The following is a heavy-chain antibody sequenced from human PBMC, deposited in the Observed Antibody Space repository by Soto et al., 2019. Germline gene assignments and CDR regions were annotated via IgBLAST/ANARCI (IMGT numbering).Heavy chain of an antibody. J-gene: IGHJ6*03. CDR2: ISGTGDST. CDR3: AKYAGNYYHYYYMDV. V-gene: IGHV3-23*01. CDR1: EFTSSRYA. D-gene: IGHD6-13*01. Sequence: EVQLLESGGGLVQPGGSLRLSCAGSEFTSSRYALSWVRQAPGAGLEWVSGISGTGDSTYYADSVKGRFTVTRDNSKNTLYLQMHSLRAEDTAVYYCAKYAGNYYHYYYMDVWGKGTTVTVSS.